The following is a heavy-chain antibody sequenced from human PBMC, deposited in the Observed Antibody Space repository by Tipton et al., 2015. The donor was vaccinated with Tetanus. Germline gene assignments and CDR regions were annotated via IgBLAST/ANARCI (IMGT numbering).Heavy chain of an antibody. CDR1: GGSISSYY. V-gene: IGHV4-59*08. Sequence: TLSLTCTVSGGSISSYYWSWIRQPPRKGLEWIGYIYFNGSTNYNPSLKSRVTISVDRSKNQFSLKLSSVTAAATAVYYCANHPGAKTQFDYWGQGTLATVSS. CDR3: ANHPGAKTQFDY. CDR2: IYFNGST. J-gene: IGHJ4*02. D-gene: IGHD1-26*01.